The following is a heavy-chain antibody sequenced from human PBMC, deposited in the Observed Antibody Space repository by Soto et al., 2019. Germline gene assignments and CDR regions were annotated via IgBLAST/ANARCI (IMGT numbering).Heavy chain of an antibody. CDR2: ISYDGSNK. J-gene: IGHJ4*02. CDR3: AKGDRLNPVTTALGY. Sequence: PGGSLRLSCAASGFTFGSYGMHWVRQAPGKGLEWVAVISYDGSNKYYADSVKGRFTISRDTSKNTLYLQMNSLRAEDTAVYDCAKGDRLNPVTTALGYWGQGTLVTVSS. V-gene: IGHV3-30*18. CDR1: GFTFGSYG. D-gene: IGHD4-17*01.